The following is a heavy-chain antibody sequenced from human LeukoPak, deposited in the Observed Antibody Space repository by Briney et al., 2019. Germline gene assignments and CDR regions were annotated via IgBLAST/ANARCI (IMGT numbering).Heavy chain of an antibody. J-gene: IGHJ4*02. CDR3: AKDLRDTAMVEYYFDY. Sequence: QTGGSLRLSCAASGFTFSSYWMSWVRQAPGKGLEWVANIKQDGSEKYYVDSAKGRFTISRDNSKNTLYLQMNSLRAEDTAVYYCAKDLRDTAMVEYYFDYWGQGTLVTVAS. CDR1: GFTFSSYW. CDR2: IKQDGSEK. V-gene: IGHV3-7*03. D-gene: IGHD5-18*01.